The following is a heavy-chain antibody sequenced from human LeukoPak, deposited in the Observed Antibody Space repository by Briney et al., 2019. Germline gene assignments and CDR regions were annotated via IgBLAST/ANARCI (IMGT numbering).Heavy chain of an antibody. CDR1: GDSMSRYY. J-gene: IGHJ4*02. CDR2: VYASGGT. D-gene: IGHD6-19*01. Sequence: SETLSLTCRVSGDSMSRYYWSWIRQSAGKGLEWIGRVYASGGTRYNPSLKSRVTMSVDTSKNQFSLKLTSVTAADTAVYYCARTTGFAVAGGYYFDYWGQGILVTVSS. V-gene: IGHV4-4*07. CDR3: ARTTGFAVAGGYYFDY.